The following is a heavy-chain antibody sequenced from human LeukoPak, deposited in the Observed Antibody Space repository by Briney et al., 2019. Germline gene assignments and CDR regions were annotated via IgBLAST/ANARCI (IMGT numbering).Heavy chain of an antibody. D-gene: IGHD6-19*01. CDR2: INHSGST. CDR1: GGSFSGYY. CDR3: ARHRRIAVAGGVDY. J-gene: IGHJ4*02. Sequence: SETLSLTCAVYGGSFSGYYWSWIRQPPGKGLEWIGEINHSGSTNYNPSLKSRVTISVDTSKSQFSLKLSSVTAADTAVYYCARHRRIAVAGGVDYWGQGTLVTVSS. V-gene: IGHV4-34*01.